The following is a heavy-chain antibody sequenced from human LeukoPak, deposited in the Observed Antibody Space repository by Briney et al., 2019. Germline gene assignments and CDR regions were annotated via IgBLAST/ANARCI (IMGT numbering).Heavy chain of an antibody. CDR3: ARAPTYYYDSNWFDP. CDR2: IYYSGST. J-gene: IGHJ5*02. Sequence: SETLSLTCTVSGGSISSYYWSWIRQPPGKGLEWIGYIYYSGSTNYNPSLKSRVTISVDTSKNQFSLKLSSVTAADTAVYYCARAPTYYYDSNWFDPWGQGTLVTVSS. V-gene: IGHV4-59*12. CDR1: GGSISSYY. D-gene: IGHD3-22*01.